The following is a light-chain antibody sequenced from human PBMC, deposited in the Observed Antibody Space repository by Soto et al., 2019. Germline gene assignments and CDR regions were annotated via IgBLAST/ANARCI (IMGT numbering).Light chain of an antibody. CDR1: NIGSKS. CDR3: QVWDSSSDHRNVV. V-gene: IGLV3-21*04. J-gene: IGLJ2*01. CDR2: YDS. Sequence: SYELTQPPSVSVAPGKTARITCGGNNIGSKSVHWYQQKPGQAPVLVIYYDSDRPSGIPERFSGSNSGSTATLTISRVEAGDEADYYCQVWDSSSDHRNVVFGGGTQLTVL.